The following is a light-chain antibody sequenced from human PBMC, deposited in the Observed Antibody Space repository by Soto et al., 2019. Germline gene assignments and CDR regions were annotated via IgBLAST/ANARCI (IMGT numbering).Light chain of an antibody. CDR2: KVS. V-gene: IGKV2-30*02. CDR3: MQGTHSYT. CDR1: QSLVHSDGNTY. Sequence: DVVMTQSPLSLPVTLGQPASISCRSSQSLVHSDGNTYLSWFQQRPGQSPRRLIYKVSKRDSGVPDRFSGSGSGTDFTLKISRVEAEDVRIYYCMQGTHSYTFGQGTRLDIK. J-gene: IGKJ2*01.